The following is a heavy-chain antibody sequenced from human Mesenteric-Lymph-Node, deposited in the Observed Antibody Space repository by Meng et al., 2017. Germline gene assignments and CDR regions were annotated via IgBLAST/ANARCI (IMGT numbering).Heavy chain of an antibody. J-gene: IGHJ6*02. CDR2: ISWNSGSI. CDR1: GFTFDDYA. CDR3: ARVTVTGYYYYYYGMDV. V-gene: IGHV3-9*01. Sequence: SLRLSCAASGFTFDDYAMHWVRQAPGKGLEWVSGISWNSGSIGYADSVKGRFTISRDNAKNSLYLQMNSLRAEDTAVYYCARVTVTGYYYYYYGMDVWGQGTTVTVSS. D-gene: IGHD4-17*01.